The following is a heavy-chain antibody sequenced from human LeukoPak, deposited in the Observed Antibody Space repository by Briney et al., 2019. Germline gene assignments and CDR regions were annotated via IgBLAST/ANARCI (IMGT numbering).Heavy chain of an antibody. CDR1: GITVSASY. CDR3: ARDQYSHAFDI. J-gene: IGHJ3*02. D-gene: IGHD5-18*01. CDR2: IYSGGST. V-gene: IGHV3-66*01. Sequence: GGSLRLSCAASGITVSASYMSWVRQAPGKGLEWVSVIYSGGSTYYADSVKGRFTISRDNSKNTLYLQMNSLRAEDTAVYYCARDQYSHAFDIWGQGTMVTVSS.